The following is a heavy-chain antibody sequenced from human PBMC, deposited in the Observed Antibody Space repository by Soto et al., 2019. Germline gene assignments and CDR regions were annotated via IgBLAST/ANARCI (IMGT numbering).Heavy chain of an antibody. CDR1: GWSCFEYG. Sequence: GAGVPVSRLGCGWSCFEYGCSWLGQAPGEGLEWMGWISTFNGDTNYAQQFQGRVTKTTDASTSTGDMELRSLRSDDTSVYYFAREKEGQMATIDQWGQGTLVTVSS. CDR2: ISTFNGDT. D-gene: IGHD5-12*01. J-gene: IGHJ5*02. CDR3: AREKEGQMATIDQ. V-gene: IGHV1-18*01.